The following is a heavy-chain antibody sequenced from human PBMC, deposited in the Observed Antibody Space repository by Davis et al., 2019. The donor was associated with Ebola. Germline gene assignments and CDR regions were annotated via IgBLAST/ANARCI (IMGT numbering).Heavy chain of an antibody. CDR2: INPSAGTT. D-gene: IGHD2-2*01. CDR3: ARAVRYPVVVTRSSRKYYFDY. J-gene: IGHJ4*02. V-gene: IGHV1-46*02. Sequence: ASVKVSCKTSGYTFNSHYIHWVRQAPGQGLEWMGIINPSAGTTSYAQEFQGRVTMTRNSSISTAYMELSSLRSEDTAVYYCARAVRYPVVVTRSSRKYYFDYWGQGTRVTVSS. CDR1: GYTFNSHY.